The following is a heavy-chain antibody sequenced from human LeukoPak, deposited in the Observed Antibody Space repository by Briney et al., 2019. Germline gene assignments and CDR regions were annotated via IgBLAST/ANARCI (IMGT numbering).Heavy chain of an antibody. CDR1: GGSFSGYY. Sequence: SETLSLTCAVYGGSFSGYYWSWLRQPPGKGLEWLGEINHSGSTNYNPSLKSRVTISVDTSKNQFSLKLSSVTAADTAVYYCARDLLRDFDYWGQGTLVTVSS. CDR2: INHSGST. J-gene: IGHJ4*02. D-gene: IGHD2-15*01. V-gene: IGHV4-34*01. CDR3: ARDLLRDFDY.